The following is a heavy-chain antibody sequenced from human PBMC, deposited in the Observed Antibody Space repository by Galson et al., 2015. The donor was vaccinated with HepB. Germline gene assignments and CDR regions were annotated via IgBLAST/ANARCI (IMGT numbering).Heavy chain of an antibody. CDR3: TRGGSSWYFRSVPKNYYFDY. V-gene: IGHV3-48*02. CDR2: ISSSSGTI. J-gene: IGHJ4*02. D-gene: IGHD6-13*01. Sequence: SLRLSCAASGFIFSSYGLHWVRQAPGKGLEWVSYISSSSGTIYYADSVKGRFTISRDSAKNSLFLQMNSLRDEDTAVYYCTRGGSSWYFRSVPKNYYFDYWGQGTPVTVSS. CDR1: GFIFSSYG.